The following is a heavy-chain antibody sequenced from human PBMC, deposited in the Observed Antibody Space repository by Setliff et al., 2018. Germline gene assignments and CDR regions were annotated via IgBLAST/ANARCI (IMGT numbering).Heavy chain of an antibody. CDR1: GYTFINYE. Sequence: ASVKVSCKASGYTFINYEINWVRQATGQGLEWMGGMNPNNGNTGYAQKFQGRVTMTRNTSISTAYMELSSLRSEDTAVYYCASGTPHKWLVHDYYYYGMDVWGQGTTVTVSS. D-gene: IGHD6-19*01. J-gene: IGHJ6*02. CDR2: MNPNNGNT. CDR3: ASGTPHKWLVHDYYYYGMDV. V-gene: IGHV1-8*02.